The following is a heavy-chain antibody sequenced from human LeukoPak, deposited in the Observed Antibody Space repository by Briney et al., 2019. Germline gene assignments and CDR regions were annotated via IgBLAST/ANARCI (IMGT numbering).Heavy chain of an antibody. J-gene: IGHJ5*02. CDR3: ATDRSYGSGSYYWFDP. D-gene: IGHD3-10*01. CDR2: IYYSGST. V-gene: IGHV4-59*01. Sequence: SETLSLTCTVSGGSISSYYWSWIRQPPGKGLEWIGYIYYSGSTNYNPSLKSRVTISVDTSKNQFSLKLSSVTAADTAVYYCATDRSYGSGSYYWFDPWGQGTLVTVSS. CDR1: GGSISSYY.